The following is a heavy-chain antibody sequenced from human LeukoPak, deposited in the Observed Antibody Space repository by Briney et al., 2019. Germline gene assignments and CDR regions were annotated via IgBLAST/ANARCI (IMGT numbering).Heavy chain of an antibody. CDR3: ARDNPTYGDYDSFDI. V-gene: IGHV4-59*01. J-gene: IGHJ3*02. D-gene: IGHD4-17*01. CDR1: GGSISGYY. CDR2: ISYSGST. Sequence: SETLSLTCTVSGGSISGYYWNWIRQPPGKGLEWIGYISYSGSTNYNPSLKSRVTISVDTSKNQFSLRLSSVTAADTAVYYCARDNPTYGDYDSFDIWGQGTMVTVSS.